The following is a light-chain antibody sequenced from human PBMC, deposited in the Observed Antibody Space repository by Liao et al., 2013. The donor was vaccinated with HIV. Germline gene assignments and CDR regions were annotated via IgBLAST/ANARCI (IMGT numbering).Light chain of an antibody. CDR3: QVWDSTSDHPRV. CDR2: FDR. J-gene: IGLJ1*01. CDR1: NIGSKS. V-gene: IGLV3-21*04. Sequence: SYVLTQAPSVSVAPGRTARITCEGNNIGSKSVHWYQQKAGQAPVLVISFDRDRPSGIPVRFSGSNSGNTATLTISRVEAGDEADYYCQVWDSTSDHPRVFGTGTKVTVL.